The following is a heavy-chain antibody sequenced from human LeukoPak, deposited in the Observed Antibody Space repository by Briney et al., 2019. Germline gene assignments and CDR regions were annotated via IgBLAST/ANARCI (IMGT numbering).Heavy chain of an antibody. CDR2: IYYSGST. Sequence: SETLSLTCTVSGGSISSYYWSWIRQPPGKGLEWIGYIYYSGSTNYNPSLKSRVTISVDTSKNQFSLKLSSVTAADTAVYYCARLRGATREFDYWGQGTLVTVSS. V-gene: IGHV4-59*08. J-gene: IGHJ4*02. CDR3: ARLRGATREFDY. D-gene: IGHD5-12*01. CDR1: GGSISSYY.